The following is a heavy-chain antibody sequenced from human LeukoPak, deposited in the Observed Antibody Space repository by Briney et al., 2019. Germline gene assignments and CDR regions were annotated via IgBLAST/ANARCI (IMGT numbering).Heavy chain of an antibody. CDR3: AWDWTYYFDMAV. D-gene: IGHD3/OR15-3a*01. J-gene: IGHJ6*02. CDR2: MKSRGSGGTT. Sequence: GGSLRLSCEGSGFTYRDAWMNGVPQAPGKGVECVGRMKSRGSGGTTDYAGPVKGGLTISRDDSKNTLFLQMSSPQAEDTAVYYCAWDWTYYFDMAVWGQGTTVIVSS. CDR1: GFTYRDAW. V-gene: IGHV3-15*01.